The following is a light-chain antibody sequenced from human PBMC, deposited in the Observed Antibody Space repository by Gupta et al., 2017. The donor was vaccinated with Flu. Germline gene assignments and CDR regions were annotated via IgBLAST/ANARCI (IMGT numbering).Light chain of an antibody. CDR1: KIGSKS. CDR3: RASVSGSGQVV. CDR2: YDT. J-gene: IGLJ2*01. V-gene: IGLV3-21*02. Sequence: SYVLTQPPSVSVAPGQTARITCGGNKIGSKSVHWYQQKPAQAPVLVVYYDTDRPSGIPERVLCYNSGNTATPPPSSVEAGEEADYYCRASVSGSGQVVFGGGTKLTFL.